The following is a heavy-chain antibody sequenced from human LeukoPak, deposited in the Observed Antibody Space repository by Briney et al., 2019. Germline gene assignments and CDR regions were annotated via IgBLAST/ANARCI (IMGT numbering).Heavy chain of an antibody. V-gene: IGHV3-21*01. Sequence: GGSLRLSCAASGFTFSSDSMNWVRQAPGKGLEWVSSISSSSSYIYYADSVKGRFTISRDNAKNSLYLQMNSLRAEDTAVYYCAALLGLEFTTGGQGTLVTVSS. CDR2: ISSSSSYI. D-gene: IGHD1-1*01. CDR1: GFTFSSDS. J-gene: IGHJ4*02. CDR3: AALLGLEFTT.